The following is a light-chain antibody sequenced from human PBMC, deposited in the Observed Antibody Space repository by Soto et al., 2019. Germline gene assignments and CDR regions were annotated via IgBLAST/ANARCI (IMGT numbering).Light chain of an antibody. J-gene: IGKJ4*02. Sequence: EIVMTQSPATLSVSPGERATLSCRASQSVSSNLAWYQQKPGQAPRLLIYSASSRATGIPARFSGSASGTEFTLTISSLQPEDFAVYYCQQYNEWPLTFGRGTMVEIK. CDR3: QQYNEWPLT. V-gene: IGKV3-15*01. CDR1: QSVSSN. CDR2: SAS.